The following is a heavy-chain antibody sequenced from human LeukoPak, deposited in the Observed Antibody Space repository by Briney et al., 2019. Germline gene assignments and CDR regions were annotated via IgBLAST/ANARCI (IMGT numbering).Heavy chain of an antibody. D-gene: IGHD5-18*01. V-gene: IGHV4-4*07. CDR2: IYTGGST. CDR1: GGSISSYY. J-gene: IGHJ3*02. CDR3: ARGQQHDAFDI. Sequence: SETLSLTCTVSGGSISSYYWSWIRQPAGKGLEWVVGIYTGGSTNYKPFLKSGVTMSVDTSKTQFSLKLSSGTAAATAVYYSARGQQHDAFDIWGQGTKATVPS.